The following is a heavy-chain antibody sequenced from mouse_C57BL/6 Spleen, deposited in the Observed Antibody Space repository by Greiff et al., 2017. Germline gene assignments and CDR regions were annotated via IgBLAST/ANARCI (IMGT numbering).Heavy chain of an antibody. D-gene: IGHD1-1*01. CDR1: GYTFTDYN. J-gene: IGHJ2*01. Sequence: EVQLQQSGPELVKPGASVKMSCKASGYTFTDYNMHWVKQSHGKSLEWIGYINPNNGGTSYNQKFKGKATLTVNKSSSTAYMELRSLTSEDSAVYYCARKNYYGSSLDYWGQGTTLTVSS. V-gene: IGHV1-22*01. CDR2: INPNNGGT. CDR3: ARKNYYGSSLDY.